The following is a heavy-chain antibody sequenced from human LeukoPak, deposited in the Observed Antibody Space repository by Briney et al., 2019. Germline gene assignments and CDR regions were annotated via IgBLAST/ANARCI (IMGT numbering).Heavy chain of an antibody. V-gene: IGHV1-46*01. D-gene: IGHD6-19*01. Sequence: ASVKVSCKASGYSFTSSFMHWVRQAPGQGLEWMGILNPSSGRTGYAQKLQGRVTMTTDTSTSTAYMDLRSLRSDDTAVYYCARERSGWFFSNWGQGTLVTVSS. CDR1: GYSFTSSF. CDR2: LNPSSGRT. J-gene: IGHJ4*02. CDR3: ARERSGWFFSN.